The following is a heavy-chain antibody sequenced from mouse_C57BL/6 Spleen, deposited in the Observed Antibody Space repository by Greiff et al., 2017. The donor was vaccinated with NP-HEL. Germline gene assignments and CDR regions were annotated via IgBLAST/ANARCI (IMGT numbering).Heavy chain of an antibody. V-gene: IGHV8-12*01. CDR2: IYWDDDK. CDR1: GFSLSTSGMG. Sequence: QVQLKESGPGILQSSQTLSLTCSFSGFSLSTSGMGVSWIRQPSGKGLEWLAHIYWDDDKRYNPSLKSRLTISKDTSRNQVFLKITSVDTADTATYYCARSPYMSGFAYWGQGTLVTVSA. CDR3: ARSPYMSGFAY. D-gene: IGHD1-3*01. J-gene: IGHJ3*01.